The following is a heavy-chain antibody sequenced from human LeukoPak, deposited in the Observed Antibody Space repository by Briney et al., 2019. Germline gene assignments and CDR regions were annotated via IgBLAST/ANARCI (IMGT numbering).Heavy chain of an antibody. CDR3: ARHVGFITMVRGVINNNWFDP. Sequence: SETLPLTCTVSGGSISSSSYYWGWIRQPPGKGLEWIGSIYYSGSPYYNPSLKSRVTISVDTSKKQFSLKLSSVTAADTAVYYCARHVGFITMVRGVINNNWFDPWGQGTLVTVSS. J-gene: IGHJ5*02. CDR2: IYYSGSP. V-gene: IGHV4-39*01. CDR1: GGSISSSSYY. D-gene: IGHD3-10*01.